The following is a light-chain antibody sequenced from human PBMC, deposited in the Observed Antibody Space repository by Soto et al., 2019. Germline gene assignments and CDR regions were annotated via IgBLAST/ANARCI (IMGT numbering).Light chain of an antibody. J-gene: IGKJ4*01. V-gene: IGKV1-9*01. CDR1: QCISSY. CDR2: AAS. CDR3: TQLNSYPSLN. Sequence: IQLTHSPSSPSTSIGDRVTITSRAIQCISSYLAWYQQKPGKAPKLLIYAASTLQSGVPSRFSGSGSGTDFTLTISSLQPEDFATYYCTQLNSYPSLNLCGGTKVDIK.